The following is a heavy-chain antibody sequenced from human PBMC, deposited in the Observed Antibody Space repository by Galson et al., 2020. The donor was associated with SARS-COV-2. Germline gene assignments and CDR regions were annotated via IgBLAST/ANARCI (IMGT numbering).Heavy chain of an antibody. CDR3: ARDHLSSGWYMVWSY. J-gene: IGHJ4*02. V-gene: IGHV3-21*01. CDR1: GFTFSSYS. D-gene: IGHD6-19*01. Sequence: SCAASGFTFSSYSMNWVRQAPGKGLEWVSSISSSSSYIYYADSVKGRFTISRDNAKNSLYLQMNSLRAEDTAVYYCARDHLSSGWYMVWSYWGQGTLVTVSS. CDR2: ISSSSSYI.